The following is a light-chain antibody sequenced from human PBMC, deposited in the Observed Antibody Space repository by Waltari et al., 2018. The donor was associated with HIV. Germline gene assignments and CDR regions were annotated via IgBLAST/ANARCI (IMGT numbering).Light chain of an antibody. CDR1: NSNIGNNY. CDR2: RNN. V-gene: IGLV1-47*01. Sequence: QSVLTQPPSASATPGQRVTISCSGTNSNIGNNYVYWQQPLPGTAPKVLIYRNNYRPSGVPARFSGSKSGTSASLAISGLRSEDEADYYCATWDDNLSGWVFGGGTKLTVL. CDR3: ATWDDNLSGWV. J-gene: IGLJ3*02.